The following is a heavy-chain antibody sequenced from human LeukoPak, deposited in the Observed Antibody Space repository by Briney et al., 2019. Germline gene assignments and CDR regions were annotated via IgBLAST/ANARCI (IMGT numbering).Heavy chain of an antibody. D-gene: IGHD3-10*01. V-gene: IGHV4-39*01. CDR2: IYYTGSA. Sequence: LETLSLTCTVSGGSINSHNYYWGWIRQPPGKGLESIGSIYYTGSAYYNPSLKSRVTISVDTSQNQFSLRLNSVTAADTAVYYCARLGSGSYGAFDYWGQGTLVTVSS. CDR3: ARLGSGSYGAFDY. J-gene: IGHJ4*02. CDR1: GGSINSHNYY.